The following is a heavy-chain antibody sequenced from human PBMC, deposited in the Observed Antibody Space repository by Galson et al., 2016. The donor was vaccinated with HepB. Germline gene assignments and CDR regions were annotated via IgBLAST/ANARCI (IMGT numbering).Heavy chain of an antibody. Sequence: SLRLSCAASGDSLTTWSMSWVRLAPGKGLEWLAYISSSSETIYYAASVKGRLSIARDNAKNSLYMHMTRLRVEDTALYYCARGPEGTYYPTSGYLGYFDSWGQGALVTVAS. CDR1: GDSLTTWS. D-gene: IGHD3-3*01. CDR3: ARGPEGTYYPTSGYLGYFDS. J-gene: IGHJ4*02. CDR2: ISSSSETI. V-gene: IGHV3-48*01.